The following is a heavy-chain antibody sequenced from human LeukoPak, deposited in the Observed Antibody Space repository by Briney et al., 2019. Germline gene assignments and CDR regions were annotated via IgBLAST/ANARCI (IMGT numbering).Heavy chain of an antibody. CDR3: ARDVFGVVIEYYFDY. Sequence: TGGSLRLSCAASGSTFSSYWMSWVRQAPGKGLEWVANIKQDGGEKYYVDSVKGRFTISRDNAKNSLYLQMNSLRAEDTAVYYCARDVFGVVIEYYFDYWGQGTLVTVSS. V-gene: IGHV3-7*01. J-gene: IGHJ4*02. CDR1: GSTFSSYW. CDR2: IKQDGGEK. D-gene: IGHD3-3*01.